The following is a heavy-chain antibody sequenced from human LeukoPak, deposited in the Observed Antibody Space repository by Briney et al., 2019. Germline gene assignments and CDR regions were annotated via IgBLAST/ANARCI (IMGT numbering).Heavy chain of an antibody. CDR1: GYTFTSYD. CDR3: AREGEEFIGRYYYGMDV. D-gene: IGHD3-16*02. CDR2: MNPNGGNT. Sequence: ASVKVSCKASGYTFTSYDINWVRQATGQGLEWMGWMNPNGGNTGYAQKFQGRVTMTRNTSISTAYMELSSLRSEDTAVYYCAREGEEFIGRYYYGMDVWGQGTTVTVSS. V-gene: IGHV1-8*01. J-gene: IGHJ6*02.